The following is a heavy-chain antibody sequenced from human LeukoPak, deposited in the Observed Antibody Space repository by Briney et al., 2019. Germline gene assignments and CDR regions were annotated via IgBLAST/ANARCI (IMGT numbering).Heavy chain of an antibody. CDR3: VSSKVDY. D-gene: IGHD4-11*01. V-gene: IGHV3-66*02. CDR1: GFTVSSNY. CDR2: IYSGGDT. J-gene: IGHJ4*02. Sequence: GGSLRLSCAASGFTVSSNYMSWVRQAPGKGLEWVSVIYSGGDTYYADSVKGRFTTSRDNSKNTLYLQMNSLRAEDTAVYYCVSSKVDYWGQGTLVTVSS.